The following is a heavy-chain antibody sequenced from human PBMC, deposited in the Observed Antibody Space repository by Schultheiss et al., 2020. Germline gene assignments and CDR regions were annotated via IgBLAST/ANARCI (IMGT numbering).Heavy chain of an antibody. CDR1: GFTFSSYG. J-gene: IGHJ6*02. D-gene: IGHD6-13*01. Sequence: GESLKISCAASGFTFSSYGMHWVRQAPGKGLEWVAVISYDGSNKYYADSVKGRFTISRDNSKNTLYLQMNSLKAEDTAVYFCARSRIAAAFPTYYYYGMDVWGQGTTVTVSS. CDR3: ARSRIAAAFPTYYYYGMDV. CDR2: ISYDGSNK. V-gene: IGHV3-30*03.